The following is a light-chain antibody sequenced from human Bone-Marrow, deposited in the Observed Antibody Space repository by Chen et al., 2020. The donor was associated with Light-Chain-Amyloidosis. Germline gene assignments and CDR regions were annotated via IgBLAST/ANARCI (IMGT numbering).Light chain of an antibody. Sequence: QSVLTQPHSASGTPGQRVTISCSGSNSNIGGNTVNWYQQLPGTAPKLLIFANNQRPSGVPDRFSGSKSGTSASLAISGLQSEDEAVYSCAAWDDSLNGRVFGGGTKLTVL. J-gene: IGLJ3*02. CDR1: NSNIGGNT. CDR2: ANN. CDR3: AAWDDSLNGRV. V-gene: IGLV1-44*01.